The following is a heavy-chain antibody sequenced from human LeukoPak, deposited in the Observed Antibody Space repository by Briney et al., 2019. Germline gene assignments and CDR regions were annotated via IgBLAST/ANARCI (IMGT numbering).Heavy chain of an antibody. CDR3: ARGTRGGAFAI. Sequence: ASVKVSCKASRFTFTDFYMYWVRQAPGQGLEWMGWINPDSGATNYAQEFEGRVTLTRDTSITTSYMELTRLRSDDTAVYYCARGTRGGAFAIWGQGTMVTVSS. V-gene: IGHV1-2*02. J-gene: IGHJ3*02. CDR1: RFTFTDFY. CDR2: INPDSGAT.